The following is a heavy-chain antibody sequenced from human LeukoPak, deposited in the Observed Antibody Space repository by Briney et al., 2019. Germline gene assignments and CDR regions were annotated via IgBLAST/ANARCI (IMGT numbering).Heavy chain of an antibody. Sequence: TGGSLGLSVAAPGLTSRADYMSGIGKAPGKGLEWISCVSNSGSTIYYADSVKGRFTISRDNVKNSLYLQMNSLRVEDTAVYYCARDGAYSASNIWGQGTMVAVSS. D-gene: IGHD6-13*01. CDR1: GLTSRADY. J-gene: IGHJ3*02. CDR2: VSNSGSTI. CDR3: ARDGAYSASNI. V-gene: IGHV3-11*01.